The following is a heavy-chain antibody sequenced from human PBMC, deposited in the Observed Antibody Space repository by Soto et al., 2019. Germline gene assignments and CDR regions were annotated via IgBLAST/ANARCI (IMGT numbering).Heavy chain of an antibody. CDR3: ARYGDPEAFDV. CDR2: ISVKNGQT. CDR1: GYTFRTYG. D-gene: IGHD2-21*02. Sequence: QVQLVQSGPEVRKPGASVKVSCKASGYTFRTYGITWVRQAPGQGLEWMGWISVKNGQTNYAQKFQGRVSMTTEISKSTAYMELRSLRSEDTAVYYCARYGDPEAFDVWGQGTMVTVFS. V-gene: IGHV1-18*01. J-gene: IGHJ3*01.